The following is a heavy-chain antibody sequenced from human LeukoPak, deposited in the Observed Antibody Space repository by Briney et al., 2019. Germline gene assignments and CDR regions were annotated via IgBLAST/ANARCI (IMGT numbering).Heavy chain of an antibody. D-gene: IGHD5-12*01. CDR2: MNPNSGGT. V-gene: IGHV1-2*02. CDR3: ARDLVQYSGYDSFDY. CDR1: GYTFTSYD. Sequence: ASVKVSCKASGYTFTSYDINWVRQATGQGLEWMGWMNPNSGGTNYAQKFQGRVTMTRDTSISTAYMELSRLRSDDTAVYYCARDLVQYSGYDSFDYWGQGTLVTVSS. J-gene: IGHJ4*02.